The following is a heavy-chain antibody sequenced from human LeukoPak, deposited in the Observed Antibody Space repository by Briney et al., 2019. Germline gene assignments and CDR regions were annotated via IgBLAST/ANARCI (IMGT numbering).Heavy chain of an antibody. J-gene: IGHJ5*02. CDR2: IYYSGST. CDR1: GGSISSYY. D-gene: IGHD2-21*02. CDR3: ARDRRGLAYCGGDCYWFDP. Sequence: SETLSLTCTVSGGSISSYYWSWIRQPPGKGLEWIGYIYYSGSTNYNPSLKSRVTISVDTSKNQFSLKLSSVTAADTAVYYGARDRRGLAYCGGDCYWFDPWGQGTLVTVSS. V-gene: IGHV4-59*01.